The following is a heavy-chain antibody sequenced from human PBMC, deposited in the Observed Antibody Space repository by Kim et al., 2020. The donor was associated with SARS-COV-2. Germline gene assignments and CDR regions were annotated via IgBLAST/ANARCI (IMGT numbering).Heavy chain of an antibody. D-gene: IGHD3-9*01. V-gene: IGHV3-33*06. Sequence: VKDRLTISRDNSKNTRYLQMNSLRAEDTAVYYCAKDQMDYDILTGYYSFDYWGQGTLVTVSS. CDR3: AKDQMDYDILTGYYSFDY. J-gene: IGHJ4*02.